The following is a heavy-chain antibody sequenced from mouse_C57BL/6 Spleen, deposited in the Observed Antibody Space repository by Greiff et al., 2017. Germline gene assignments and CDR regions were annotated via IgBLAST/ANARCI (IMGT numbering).Heavy chain of an antibody. Sequence: QVQLQQPGAELVMPGASVKLSCKASGYTFTSYWMHWVKQRPGQGLEWIGEIDPSDSYTNYNQKFKGKSTLTVDKSSSTAYMQLSSLTSEDAAVYYCATSGTGSRFAYWGQGTLVTVSA. CDR3: ATSGTGSRFAY. V-gene: IGHV1-69*01. CDR2: IDPSDSYT. D-gene: IGHD3-1*01. J-gene: IGHJ3*01. CDR1: GYTFTSYW.